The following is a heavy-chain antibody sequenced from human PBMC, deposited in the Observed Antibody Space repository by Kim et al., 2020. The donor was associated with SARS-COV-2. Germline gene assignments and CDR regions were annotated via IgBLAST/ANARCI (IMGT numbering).Heavy chain of an antibody. CDR3: ARDSPVTFFMGATSDFDY. D-gene: IGHD1-26*01. Sequence: GGSLRLSCAASGFTFSSYSMNWVRQAPGKGLEWVSSISSSSSYIYYADSVKGRFTISRDNAKNSLYLQMNSLRAEDTAVYYCARDSPVTFFMGATSDFDYWGQGTLVTVSS. CDR2: ISSSSSYI. J-gene: IGHJ4*02. V-gene: IGHV3-21*01. CDR1: GFTFSSYS.